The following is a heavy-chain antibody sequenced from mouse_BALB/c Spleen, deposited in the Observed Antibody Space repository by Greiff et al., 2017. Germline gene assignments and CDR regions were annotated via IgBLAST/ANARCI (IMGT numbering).Heavy chain of an antibody. CDR2: IRNKANGYTT. V-gene: IGHV7-3*02. CDR1: GFTFTDYY. Sequence: EVQLQESGGGLVQPGGSLRLSCATSGFTFTDYYMSWVRQPPGKALEWLGFIRNKANGYTTEYSASVKGRFTISRDNSQSILYLQMNTLRAEDSATYYCARDMRGGNFDVWGAGTTVTVSS. CDR3: ARDMRGGNFDV. J-gene: IGHJ1*01.